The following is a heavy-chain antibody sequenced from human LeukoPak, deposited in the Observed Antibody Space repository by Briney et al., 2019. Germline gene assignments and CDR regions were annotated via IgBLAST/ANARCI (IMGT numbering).Heavy chain of an antibody. Sequence: SETLSLTCAVSGRSMSSSHWWSWVRQSPDKGLGWIGEIDHSGKTNYNASLKSRVTVSMDKSKNTFSLKMTSVTAADTAIYYCATDYFKYNDGSGPFEYWGQGTLVTVST. D-gene: IGHD3-22*01. CDR2: IDHSGKT. CDR3: ATDYFKYNDGSGPFEY. J-gene: IGHJ4*02. V-gene: IGHV4-4*02. CDR1: GRSMSSSHW.